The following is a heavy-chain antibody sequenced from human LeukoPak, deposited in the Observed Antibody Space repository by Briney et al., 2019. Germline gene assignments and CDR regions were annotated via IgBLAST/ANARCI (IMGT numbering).Heavy chain of an antibody. D-gene: IGHD2-15*01. Sequence: SVTVSYKASGGTFNSYAISWVRQAPGEGLEWMGGIIPIFGTANYAQKLQGRVTITADKSTSTAYMELSSLRSEDTAVYYCARPIVEGIYYGMDVWGKGTTVTVSS. CDR1: GGTFNSYA. CDR2: IIPIFGTA. CDR3: ARPIVEGIYYGMDV. V-gene: IGHV1-69*06. J-gene: IGHJ6*04.